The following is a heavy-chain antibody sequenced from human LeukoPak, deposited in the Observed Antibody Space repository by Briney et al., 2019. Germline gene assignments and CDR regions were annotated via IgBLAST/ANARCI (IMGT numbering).Heavy chain of an antibody. CDR3: ARHSDSGYYSYFYTMDV. D-gene: IGHD3-22*01. Sequence: PSETLSLTCTVSGDSISNSDYYWGWIRQSPGKGLEWIGTVYYTGSTYYNPSLKSRVIISVDTSKNQFSLKLTSVTAADTAVYYCARHSDSGYYSYFYTMDVWGQGATVTVSS. CDR1: GDSISNSDYY. J-gene: IGHJ6*02. CDR2: VYYTGST. V-gene: IGHV4-39*01.